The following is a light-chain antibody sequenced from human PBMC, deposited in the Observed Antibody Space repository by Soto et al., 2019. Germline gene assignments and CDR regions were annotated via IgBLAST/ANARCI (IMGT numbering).Light chain of an antibody. CDR2: SAS. CDR1: EAISSW. J-gene: IGKJ4*01. Sequence: DIQLTQSPSSVSASAGDRVTITCRASEAISSWLAWYQQKPGKAPKLLIYSASSLQSGVPSRCGGSGSGTDFTLTISSLQPEDFATYYCQQTKTFPLSFGGGTKVEIK. CDR3: QQTKTFPLS. V-gene: IGKV1-12*01.